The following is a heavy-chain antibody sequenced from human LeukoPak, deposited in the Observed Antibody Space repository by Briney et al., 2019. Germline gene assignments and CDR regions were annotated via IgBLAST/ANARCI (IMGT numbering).Heavy chain of an antibody. D-gene: IGHD3-22*01. Sequence: RASVKVSCKASGYTFTSYGISWVRQAPGQGLEWMGRTNPNSGGTNYAQKFQGRVTMTRDTSISTAYMELSRLRSDDTAVYYCAVLDSSGYYPIDYWGQGTLVTVSS. CDR3: AVLDSSGYYPIDY. J-gene: IGHJ4*02. CDR2: TNPNSGGT. V-gene: IGHV1-2*06. CDR1: GYTFTSYG.